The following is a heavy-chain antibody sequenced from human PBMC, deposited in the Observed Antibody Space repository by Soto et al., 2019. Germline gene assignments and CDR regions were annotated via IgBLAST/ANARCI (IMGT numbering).Heavy chain of an antibody. CDR3: ARNIGVVVAAIEAYYFDY. V-gene: IGHV4-39*01. J-gene: IGHJ4*02. Sequence: QLQLQESGPGLVKPSETLSLTCTVSGGSISSSSYYWGWIRQPPGKGLEWIGSIYYSGSTYYNPSLQSRVTISGDTSKNQFSLKLSSVTAADTAVYYCARNIGVVVAAIEAYYFDYWGQGTLVTVSS. D-gene: IGHD2-15*01. CDR1: GGSISSSSYY. CDR2: IYYSGST.